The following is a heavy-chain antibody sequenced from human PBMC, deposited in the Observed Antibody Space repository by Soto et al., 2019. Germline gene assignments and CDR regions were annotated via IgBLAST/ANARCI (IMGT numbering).Heavy chain of an antibody. D-gene: IGHD6-13*01. J-gene: IGHJ4*02. CDR1: GFIFSSYG. V-gene: IGHV3-30*18. Sequence: GGSLRLSCAASGFIFSSYGMHWVRQAPGKGLEWVAVISYDGSNKHYADSVKGRFTISRDNSKNTVYLQMNSLRAVDTAVYYCVKWDSSSWTDYWGQGTLVTVSS. CDR2: ISYDGSNK. CDR3: VKWDSSSWTDY.